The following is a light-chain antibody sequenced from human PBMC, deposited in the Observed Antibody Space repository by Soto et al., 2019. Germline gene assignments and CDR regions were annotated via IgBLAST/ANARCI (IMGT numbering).Light chain of an antibody. J-gene: IGLJ1*01. Sequence: QSALTQPASVPGSPGQSITISCTGTSSDVGSYNLVSWYQQHPGKAPKLIIYDVSSRPSGVSNRFSGSKSGNTASLTISGLQAEDEADYYCSSHTSSSTPYVFGTGTKVTVL. V-gene: IGLV2-14*02. CDR1: SSDVGSYNL. CDR3: SSHTSSSTPYV. CDR2: DVS.